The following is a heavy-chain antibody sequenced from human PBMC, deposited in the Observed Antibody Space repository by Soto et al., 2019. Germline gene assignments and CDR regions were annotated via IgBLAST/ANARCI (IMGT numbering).Heavy chain of an antibody. Sequence: GGSLGLSCAASGFTFSSYSMNWVRQAPGKGLEWVSYISSSGSTIFYADSVKGRFTISRDNADNSLYLQMNSLRAEDTAVYYCARAVVGCGNSCPYDSWGQGTLVTVSS. V-gene: IGHV3-48*01. J-gene: IGHJ5*02. CDR3: ARAVVGCGNSCPYDS. CDR2: ISSSGSTI. D-gene: IGHD2-2*01. CDR1: GFTFSSYS.